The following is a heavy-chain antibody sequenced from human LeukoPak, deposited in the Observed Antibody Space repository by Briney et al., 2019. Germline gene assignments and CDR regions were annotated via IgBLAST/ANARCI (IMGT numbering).Heavy chain of an antibody. CDR3: ARSSRDVLLWFGELSSYYMDV. D-gene: IGHD3-10*01. J-gene: IGHJ6*03. Sequence: SETLSLTCAVYGGSFSGYYWSWIRQPPGKGLGWIGEINHSGSTNYNPSLKSRVTISVDTSKNQFSLKLSSVTAADTAVYYCARSSRDVLLWFGELSSYYMDVWGKGTTVTVSS. CDR1: GGSFSGYY. CDR2: INHSGST. V-gene: IGHV4-34*01.